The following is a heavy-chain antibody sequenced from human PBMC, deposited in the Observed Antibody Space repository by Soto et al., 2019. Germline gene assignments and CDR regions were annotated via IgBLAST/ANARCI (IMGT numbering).Heavy chain of an antibody. J-gene: IGHJ4*02. CDR3: ARGSLFGDYGDFDF. Sequence: SVTVSCQVSGGTFSNYAISWVRQAPGHGLEWMGGIIPMFTTPNYAQKFEDRVTISADESTNTAYMGLRSLTSDETAVYYCARGSLFGDYGDFDFWGQGTLVTVSS. D-gene: IGHD4-17*01. V-gene: IGHV1-69*13. CDR2: IIPMFTTP. CDR1: GGTFSNYA.